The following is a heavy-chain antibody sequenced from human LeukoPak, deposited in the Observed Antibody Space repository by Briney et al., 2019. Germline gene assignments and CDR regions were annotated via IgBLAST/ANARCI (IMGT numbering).Heavy chain of an antibody. D-gene: IGHD6-19*01. CDR1: GYSYTSYW. Sequence: GESLKISCKGSGYSYTSYWIGWVRQMPGKGLEWMGIIYPGDSDTRYSPSFQGQATISADKSISTAYLQWSSLKASDTAMYYCARRVAVAGTYYFDYWGQGTLVTVSS. CDR3: ARRVAVAGTYYFDY. V-gene: IGHV5-51*01. CDR2: IYPGDSDT. J-gene: IGHJ4*02.